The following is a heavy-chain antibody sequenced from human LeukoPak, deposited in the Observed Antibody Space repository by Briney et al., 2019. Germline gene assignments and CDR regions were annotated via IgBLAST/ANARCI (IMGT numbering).Heavy chain of an antibody. CDR3: ARHPGGYCPDY. CDR1: DDSFSTYY. V-gene: IGHV4-59*08. D-gene: IGHD2-15*01. CDR2: IYNSGST. J-gene: IGHJ4*02. Sequence: PSETLSLTCTVSDDSFSTYYWSWIRQPPGKGLEWIGYIYNSGSTNYNPSLKSRVTISIDTSKNQFSLRLSSVTAADAAIYYCARHPGGYCPDYWGQGTLVTVSS.